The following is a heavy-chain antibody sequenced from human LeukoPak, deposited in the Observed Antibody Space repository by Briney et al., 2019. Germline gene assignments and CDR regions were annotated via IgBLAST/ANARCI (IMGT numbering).Heavy chain of an antibody. V-gene: IGHV1-18*01. CDR2: ISAYNGNT. CDR3: ARVGKAARPGFPEYYMDV. D-gene: IGHD6-6*01. J-gene: IGHJ6*03. CDR1: GYTFTSYG. Sequence: ASVKVSCKASGYTFTSYGISWVRQAPGQGLERMGWISAYNGNTNYAQKLQGRVTMTTDTSTSTAYMELRSLRSDDTAVYYCARVGKAARPGFPEYYMDVWGKGTTVTVSS.